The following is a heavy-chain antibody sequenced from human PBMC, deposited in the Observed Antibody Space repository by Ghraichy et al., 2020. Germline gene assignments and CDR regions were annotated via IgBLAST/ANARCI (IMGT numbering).Heavy chain of an antibody. CDR3: ARQSNYYGFDWFDP. V-gene: IGHV4-59*08. CDR2: IYYSGST. Sequence: SETLSLTCTVSGGSISSYYWSWIRQPPGKGLEWIGYIYYSGSTNYNPSLKCRVTISVDTSKNQFSLKLSSVTAADTAVYYCARQSNYYGFDWFDPWGQGTLVTVSS. J-gene: IGHJ5*02. CDR1: GGSISSYY. D-gene: IGHD3-10*01.